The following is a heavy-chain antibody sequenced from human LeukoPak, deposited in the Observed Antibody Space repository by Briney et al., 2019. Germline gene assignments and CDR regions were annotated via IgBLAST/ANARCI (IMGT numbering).Heavy chain of an antibody. D-gene: IGHD2-15*01. V-gene: IGHV4-34*01. CDR3: ARVRYCSGGSCN. CDR1: GGSFSGYY. J-gene: IGHJ4*02. CDR2: INHSGST. Sequence: SETLSLTCAVYGGSFSGYYWSWIRRPPGKGLEWIGEINHSGSTNYNPSLKSRVTISVDTSKNQFSLKLSSVTAADTAVYYCARVRYCSGGSCNWGQGTLVTVSS.